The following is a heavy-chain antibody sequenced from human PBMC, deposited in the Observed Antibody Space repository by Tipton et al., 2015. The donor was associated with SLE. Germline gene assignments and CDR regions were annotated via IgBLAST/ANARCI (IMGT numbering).Heavy chain of an antibody. D-gene: IGHD3-10*01. CDR1: ELTFSSSA. CDR2: ISRSTKDI. V-gene: IGHV3-21*06. CDR3: AREYYYGSV. J-gene: IGHJ1*01. Sequence: SLRLSCVASELTFSSSAMSWVRQAPGKGLEWVSYISRSTKDIYYADSVKGRFTISRDNAKNSLYLQMNSLRVEDTGVYYCAREYYYGSVWGQGTLVTVSS.